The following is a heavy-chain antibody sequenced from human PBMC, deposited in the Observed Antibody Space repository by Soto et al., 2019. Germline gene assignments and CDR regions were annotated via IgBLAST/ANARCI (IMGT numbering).Heavy chain of an antibody. CDR3: VESPWRGYKAWFDH. J-gene: IGHJ5*02. V-gene: IGHV2-5*02. D-gene: IGHD3-3*01. CDR1: GFSLTTSGVG. Sequence: QITLKESGPARVKPTQTLTLTCTFSGFSLTTSGVGVGWIRQLPGKALEWLAVIYWDDDKRYSPSLQTRLTITNDTSKNEVALTMINMDPVDTATHYCVESPWRGYKAWFDHWGPGTLVTVSS. CDR2: IYWDDDK.